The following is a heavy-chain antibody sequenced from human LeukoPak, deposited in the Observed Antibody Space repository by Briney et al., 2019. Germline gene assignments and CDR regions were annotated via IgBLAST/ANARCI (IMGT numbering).Heavy chain of an antibody. Sequence: ASVKVSCKASGYTFTGYYMHWVRQAPGQGLEWMGWINPNSGGTNYAQKFQGRVTMTRDTSISTAYMELSRLRSDDTAVYYCARGGFLEWIGYYYYGMDVWGQGTTVTVSS. CDR3: ARGGFLEWIGYYYYGMDV. D-gene: IGHD3-3*01. J-gene: IGHJ6*02. CDR1: GYTFTGYY. V-gene: IGHV1-2*02. CDR2: INPNSGGT.